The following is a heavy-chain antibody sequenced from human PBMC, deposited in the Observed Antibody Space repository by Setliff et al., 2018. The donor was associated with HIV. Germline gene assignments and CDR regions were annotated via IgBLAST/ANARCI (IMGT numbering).Heavy chain of an antibody. D-gene: IGHD7-27*01. J-gene: IGHJ4*02. Sequence: GGSLRLSCLASGFTFGDYALDWVRQTPGKGLEWVGFIRTKGYGATTEYAAPVKGRFTVSRDDSKRTVYLQMNNLKTEDTGVYYCTRGFGPNWGYYFDYWGQGTQVTVSS. CDR1: GFTFGDYA. CDR2: IRTKGYGATT. V-gene: IGHV3-49*04. CDR3: TRGFGPNWGYYFDY.